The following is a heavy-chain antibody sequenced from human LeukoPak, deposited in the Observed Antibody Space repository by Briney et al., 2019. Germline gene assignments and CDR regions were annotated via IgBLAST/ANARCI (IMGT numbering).Heavy chain of an antibody. Sequence: PSETLSLTCAVYGGSFSGYYWSWIRQPPGKGLEWIGEIHHSGSTNYNPSLKSRVTISVDTSKNQFSLKLSSLTAADTAVYYCARVLHYGSGSFLRYYYYMDVWGKGTTVTVSS. V-gene: IGHV4-34*01. CDR1: GGSFSGYY. J-gene: IGHJ6*03. CDR2: IHHSGST. D-gene: IGHD3-10*01. CDR3: ARVLHYGSGSFLRYYYYMDV.